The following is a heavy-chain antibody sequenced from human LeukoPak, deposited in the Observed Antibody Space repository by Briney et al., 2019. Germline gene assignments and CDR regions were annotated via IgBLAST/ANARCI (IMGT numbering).Heavy chain of an antibody. CDR3: ARDGGVVVPAWGDYYYYYGMDV. CDR1: GYTFTGYY. D-gene: IGHD2-2*01. CDR2: INPNSGGT. J-gene: IGHJ6*02. V-gene: IGHV1-2*02. Sequence: ASVKVSCKSSGYTFTGYYMHWVRQAPGQGLEWMGWINPNSGGTNYAQKFQGRVTMTRDTSISTAYMELSRLRSDDTAVDYCARDGGVVVPAWGDYYYYYGMDVWGQGTTVTVSS.